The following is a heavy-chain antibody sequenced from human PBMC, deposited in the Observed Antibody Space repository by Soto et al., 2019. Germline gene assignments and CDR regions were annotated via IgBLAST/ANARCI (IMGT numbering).Heavy chain of an antibody. CDR1: GYTFIHYG. CDR3: ASAGYSSGWYHWYFDF. Sequence: QVQLVQSGAEVKKPGASVKVSCKTSGYTFIHYGIHWVRQAPGQRLEWMGWINCGSGETKYSQKLQGRVTVNTDTSASTAYMELSSLRSEDTAVYYCASAGYSSGWYHWYFDFWGRGTLITVSS. CDR2: INCGSGET. J-gene: IGHJ2*01. V-gene: IGHV1-3*01. D-gene: IGHD6-19*01.